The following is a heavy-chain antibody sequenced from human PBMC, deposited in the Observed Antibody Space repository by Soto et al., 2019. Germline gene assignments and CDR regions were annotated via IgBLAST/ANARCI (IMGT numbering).Heavy chain of an antibody. CDR3: ARDDNGDYVLDY. V-gene: IGHV3-74*01. Sequence: EVQLVESGGGLVQPGGSLRLSCAASGFSFSTYWMHWVRQAPGKGPEWVSRINSDGSSTSYADSVKGRFTISRDNAKNTLYLQMNSLRAEDTAVYYCARDDNGDYVLDYWGQGTLVTVSS. D-gene: IGHD4-17*01. CDR1: GFSFSTYW. J-gene: IGHJ4*02. CDR2: INSDGSST.